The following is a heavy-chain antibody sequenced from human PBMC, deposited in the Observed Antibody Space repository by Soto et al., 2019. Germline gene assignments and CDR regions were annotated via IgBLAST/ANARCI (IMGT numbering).Heavy chain of an antibody. V-gene: IGHV1-69*10. D-gene: IGHD2-8*02. J-gene: IGHJ4*02. CDR1: GGTFSTYA. CDR3: ARGRRKYWASKQQELDY. CDR2: IIPYFDLV. Sequence: SVKVSCKAAGGTFSTYAVSWGRQAPGQGLEWLGGIIPYFDLVNYAQKFQGRVTITADKSTSTAYMELSSLRSEDTAVYYCARGRRKYWASKQQELDYWGQGTLVTVSS.